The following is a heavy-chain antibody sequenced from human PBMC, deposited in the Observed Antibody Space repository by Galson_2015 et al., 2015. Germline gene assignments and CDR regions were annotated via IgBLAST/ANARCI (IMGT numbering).Heavy chain of an antibody. D-gene: IGHD1-7*01. V-gene: IGHV4-4*02. CDR2: IFHSGGT. CDR3: AREGGNIPMAGTNWFDP. Sequence: SETLSLTCAVSGVSVSSGNWWSWVRQPPGKGLEWIGEIFHSGGTNYNPSLESRVIISIDKSKNHFSLKLNSVTAADTAVYYCAREGGNIPMAGTNWFDPWGQGTLVTVSS. J-gene: IGHJ5*02. CDR1: GVSVSSGNW.